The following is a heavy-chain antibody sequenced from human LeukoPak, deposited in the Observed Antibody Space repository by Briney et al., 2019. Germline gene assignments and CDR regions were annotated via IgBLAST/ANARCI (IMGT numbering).Heavy chain of an antibody. CDR2: IYSGGST. CDR1: GFTFSSYA. J-gene: IGHJ6*02. CDR3: ARVDYDSSGYYSSHHTRYYYYYGMDV. D-gene: IGHD3-22*01. V-gene: IGHV3-53*01. Sequence: GGSLRLSCAASGFTFSSYAMSWVRQAPGKGLEWVSVIYSGGSTYYADSVKGRFTISRDNSKNTLYLQMNSLRAEDTAVYYCARVDYDSSGYYSSHHTRYYYYYGMDVWGQGTTVTVSS.